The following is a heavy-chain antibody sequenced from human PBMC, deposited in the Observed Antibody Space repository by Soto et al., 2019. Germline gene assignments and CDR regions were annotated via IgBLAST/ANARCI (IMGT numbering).Heavy chain of an antibody. CDR1: GYTFANYG. CDR2: ISANSGDT. V-gene: IGHV1-18*04. D-gene: IGHD2-15*01. J-gene: IGHJ3*02. Sequence: ASVKVSCKASGYTFANYGISWVRQAPGQGLEWMGWISANSGDTNYAQKVQGRVTMTTDTSTRTAYMELRSLRSDDTAVYYCARDCSGCPCWYAFDIWSQGTLVTVSS. CDR3: ARDCSGCPCWYAFDI.